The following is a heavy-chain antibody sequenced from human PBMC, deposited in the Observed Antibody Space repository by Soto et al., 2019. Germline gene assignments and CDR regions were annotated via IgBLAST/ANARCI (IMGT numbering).Heavy chain of an antibody. Sequence: EVQLVESGGGLVQPGGSLRLSCAASGFTFSSYDMHWVRQATGKGLEWVSAIGTAGDTYYPGSVKGRFTISRENAKNSLYLQMNSLRAEDTAVYYCAREKGGGFGPFYYYYYGMDVWGQGTTVTVSS. CDR1: GFTFSSYD. D-gene: IGHD3-10*01. CDR2: IGTAGDT. J-gene: IGHJ6*02. V-gene: IGHV3-13*01. CDR3: AREKGGGFGPFYYYYYGMDV.